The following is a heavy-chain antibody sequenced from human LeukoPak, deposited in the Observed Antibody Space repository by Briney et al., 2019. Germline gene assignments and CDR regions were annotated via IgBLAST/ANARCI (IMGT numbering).Heavy chain of an antibody. V-gene: IGHV3-53*01. D-gene: IGHD3-22*01. CDR1: GFTVSSNY. J-gene: IGHJ4*02. CDR2: IYSGGST. Sequence: GGSLRLSCAASGFTVSSNYMSWVRQAPGKGLEWVSVIYSGGSTYYADSVKGRFTISRDNSKNTLYLQMNSLRAEDTAVYYCARDYGDYYDSRGFDYWGQGTLVTVSS. CDR3: ARDYGDYYDSRGFDY.